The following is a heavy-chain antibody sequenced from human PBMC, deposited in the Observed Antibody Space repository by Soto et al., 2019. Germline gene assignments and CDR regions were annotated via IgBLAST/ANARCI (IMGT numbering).Heavy chain of an antibody. D-gene: IGHD1-20*01. Sequence: PGGSLRLSCAASVFTFSSYGMRWVRQAPGKGLEWVAVIWYDGSNKYYADSVKGRFTISRDNSKNTLYLQMNSLGAEDTAVYYCASHLTGTTPAESFDIWGQGTMVTVSS. V-gene: IGHV3-33*01. CDR3: ASHLTGTTPAESFDI. J-gene: IGHJ3*02. CDR2: IWYDGSNK. CDR1: VFTFSSYG.